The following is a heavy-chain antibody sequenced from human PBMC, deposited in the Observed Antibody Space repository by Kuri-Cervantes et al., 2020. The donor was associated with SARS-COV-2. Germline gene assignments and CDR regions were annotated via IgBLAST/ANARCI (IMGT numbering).Heavy chain of an antibody. Sequence: TLRNYAISWVRQAPGHGLEWMGGIIPMFDSLNYAQKFQGRATLTTDESTSTAYMELSSLTSEDTAVYYCGSTIAVAGVGVYYHLDVWGKGTTVTVSS. CDR3: GSTIAVAGVGVYYHLDV. D-gene: IGHD6-19*01. CDR1: TLRNYA. J-gene: IGHJ6*03. CDR2: IIPMFDSL. V-gene: IGHV1-69*05.